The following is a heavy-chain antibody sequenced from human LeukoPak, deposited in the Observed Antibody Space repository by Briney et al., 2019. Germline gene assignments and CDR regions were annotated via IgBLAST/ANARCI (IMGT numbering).Heavy chain of an antibody. D-gene: IGHD5-24*01. CDR2: IMSDGRST. CDR3: ARDSQFIGPLY. Sequence: GGSLRLSCAASGFTFTTYGMHLVRQAPGKGLVWVSRIMSDGRSTYADSVKGRFTISRDTAKNTLYLQMNSLRAEDTAVYYCARDSQFIGPLYWGQGTLVTVSS. V-gene: IGHV3-74*01. J-gene: IGHJ4*02. CDR1: GFTFTTYG.